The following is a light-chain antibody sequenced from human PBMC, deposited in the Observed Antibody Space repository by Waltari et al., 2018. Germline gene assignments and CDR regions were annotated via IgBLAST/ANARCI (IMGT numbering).Light chain of an antibody. V-gene: IGLV1-44*01. CDR3: AAWDDSLGGRWE. CDR2: RND. Sequence: QSVLTQPPSASGTPGQRVTISCSGRSSNVGSNVVNWYQQVPGMAPKLLIYRNDQRPSGVPDRFSGSKSGTSASLAISGLQSEDEADYFCAAWDDSLGGRWEFGGGTKLTVL. J-gene: IGLJ2*01. CDR1: SSNVGSNV.